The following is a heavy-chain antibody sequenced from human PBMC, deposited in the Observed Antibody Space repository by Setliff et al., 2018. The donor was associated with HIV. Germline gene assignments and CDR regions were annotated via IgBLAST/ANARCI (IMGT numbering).Heavy chain of an antibody. V-gene: IGHV3-21*01. CDR3: AKDWKVWFGELSQDYYYGMDV. Sequence: GGSLRLSCEASGFSFSSSSMNWFRQAPGKGLEWVAAISYRGDYISYADSVEGRFTISRDNSKNTLYLQMNSLRAEDTAVYYCAKDWKVWFGELSQDYYYGMDVWGQGTTVTVSS. CDR2: ISYRGDYI. CDR1: GFSFSSSS. D-gene: IGHD3-10*01. J-gene: IGHJ6*02.